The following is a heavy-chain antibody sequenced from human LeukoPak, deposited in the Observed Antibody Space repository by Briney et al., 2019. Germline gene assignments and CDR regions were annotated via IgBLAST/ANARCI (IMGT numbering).Heavy chain of an antibody. J-gene: IGHJ3*02. CDR2: ISGSGAST. D-gene: IGHD3-22*01. CDR3: AKVRIVVVILDAFDI. V-gene: IGHV3-23*01. CDR1: GFTFSTYS. Sequence: PGGSLRLSCAASGFTFSTYSIGWVRQAPGKGLEWVSDISGSGASTYYADSVKGRFTISRDNSKNTLYLQMNSLRAEDTAVYYCAKVRIVVVILDAFDIWGQGTMVTVSS.